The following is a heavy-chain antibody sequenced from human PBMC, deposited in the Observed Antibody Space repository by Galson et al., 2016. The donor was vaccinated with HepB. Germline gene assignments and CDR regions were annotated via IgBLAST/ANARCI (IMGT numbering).Heavy chain of an antibody. J-gene: IGHJ4*02. V-gene: IGHV3-33*06. CDR3: AKDGRIYCSSASCHDHFHY. Sequence: SLRLSCAASGFTFSSYGMHWVRQAPGKRLEWVAIIWFHGNIKYYADSVKGRFTISRDNSKNTLYLQMNSLRAEDTAVYYCAKDGRIYCSSASCHDHFHYWGQGTLVTVSS. CDR2: IWFHGNIK. D-gene: IGHD2-2*01. CDR1: GFTFSSYG.